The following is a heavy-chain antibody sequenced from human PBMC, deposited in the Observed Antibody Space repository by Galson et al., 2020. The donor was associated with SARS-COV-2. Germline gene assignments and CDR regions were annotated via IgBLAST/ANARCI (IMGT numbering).Heavy chain of an antibody. J-gene: IGHJ6*03. CDR2: IVPVFGTA. Sequence: SVQVPCKASGGTLSRHAISWVQQAPARGLKWMGGIVPVFGTANYAQKFRGRVFMTADRSTNTTYMELTSLTSEDTAVYYCARPYNWNSGGCCNYYMDFWGKGTTVTVSS. D-gene: IGHD1-20*01. CDR3: ARPYNWNSGGCCNYYMDF. CDR1: GGTLSRHA. V-gene: IGHV1-69*06.